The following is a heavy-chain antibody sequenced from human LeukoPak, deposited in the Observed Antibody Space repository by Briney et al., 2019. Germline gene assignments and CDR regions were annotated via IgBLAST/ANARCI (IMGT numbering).Heavy chain of an antibody. Sequence: ASVKVSCKASGYTFTSYGISWVRQAPGQGLEWMGWINPNSGGTNYAQKFQGRVTMTRDTSISTAYMELSRLRSDDTAVYYCASGLAARSAFDIWGQGTMVTVSS. V-gene: IGHV1-2*02. CDR3: ASGLAARSAFDI. CDR2: INPNSGGT. CDR1: GYTFTSYG. J-gene: IGHJ3*02. D-gene: IGHD6-6*01.